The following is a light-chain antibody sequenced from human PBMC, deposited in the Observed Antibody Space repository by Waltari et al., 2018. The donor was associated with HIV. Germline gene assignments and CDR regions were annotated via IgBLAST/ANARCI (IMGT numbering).Light chain of an antibody. Sequence: QSLLTQPPSVSAAPGQKVTISCPGTTSNIGNAFVSWYQQLPGTAPKLLIYDNDKRPSGMPDRFSGSQSGTSATLDITGLQTGDEADYYCGTWDTSLYSYVFATGSKVTVL. CDR1: TSNIGNAF. V-gene: IGLV1-51*01. J-gene: IGLJ1*01. CDR3: GTWDTSLYSYV. CDR2: DND.